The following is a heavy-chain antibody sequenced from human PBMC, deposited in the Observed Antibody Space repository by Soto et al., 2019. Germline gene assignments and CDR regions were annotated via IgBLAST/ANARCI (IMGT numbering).Heavy chain of an antibody. CDR1: GFTVSSNY. V-gene: IGHV3-66*01. J-gene: IGHJ3*02. CDR2: IYSGGST. D-gene: IGHD5-12*01. Sequence: EVELVESGGGLVQPGGSLRLSCAASGFTVSSNYMSWVRQAPGKGLEWVSFIYSGGSTYYADSVKGRFTISRDNSKNTLYLQINSLRAEDTAVYYCARDSWPGPAAFDIWGQGTMVTVSS. CDR3: ARDSWPGPAAFDI.